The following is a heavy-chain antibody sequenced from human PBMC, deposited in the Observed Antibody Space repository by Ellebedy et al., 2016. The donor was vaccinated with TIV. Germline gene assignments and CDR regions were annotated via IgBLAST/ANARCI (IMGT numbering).Heavy chain of an antibody. CDR3: ARGLVPGYSGPFDI. D-gene: IGHD5-12*01. V-gene: IGHV4-38-2*02. J-gene: IGHJ3*02. CDR1: GYSISRGYY. CDR2: IYHSGNT. Sequence: MPGGSLRLSCTVSGYSISRGYYWGWIRQPPGKGLEWIGNIYHSGNTYYNSSLKSRVTISLDKSESQFSLKLSSVTAADTAVYYCARGLVPGYSGPFDIWGQGTMVTVSS.